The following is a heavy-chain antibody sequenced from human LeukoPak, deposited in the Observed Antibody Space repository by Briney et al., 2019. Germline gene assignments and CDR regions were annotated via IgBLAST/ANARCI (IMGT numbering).Heavy chain of an antibody. V-gene: IGHV4-61*02. CDR2: IYTSGST. CDR3: ARSSGWYIDY. J-gene: IGHJ4*02. CDR1: GGSISSGSYY. D-gene: IGHD6-19*01. Sequence: SETLSLTCTVSGGSISSGSYYWSWIRQPAGKGLEWIGRIYTSGSTNYNPSLKSRVTISVDTSKNQFSLKLSSVTAADTAVYYCARSSGWYIDYWGRGTLVTVSS.